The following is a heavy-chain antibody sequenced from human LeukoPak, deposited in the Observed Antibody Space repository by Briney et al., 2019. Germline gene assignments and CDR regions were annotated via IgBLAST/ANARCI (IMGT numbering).Heavy chain of an antibody. V-gene: IGHV1-69*13. J-gene: IGHJ4*02. CDR2: ISHIFGSA. CDR3: ASRLMVEMSTYFDY. D-gene: IGHD5-24*01. Sequence: SVKVSCKASGGTFSTYAISWVRQAPGQGLEWMGGISHIFGSANYAQKFQGRVTITADESTTTAYMELSSLRSEDTAMYYCASRLMVEMSTYFDYWGQGTLVTVSS. CDR1: GGTFSTYA.